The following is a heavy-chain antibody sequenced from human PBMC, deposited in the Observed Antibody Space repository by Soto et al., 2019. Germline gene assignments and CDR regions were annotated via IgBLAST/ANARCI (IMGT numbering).Heavy chain of an antibody. V-gene: IGHV1-69*13. CDR3: ARGEFGGVFSPISASDS. D-gene: IGHD3-16*01. Sequence: SSVKVSCKASGGTFSSYAISWVRQAPGHGLEWMGGIIPIFGTANYAQKFQGRVTITADESTSTAYMELSSLRSEDTAAYYCARGEFGGVFSPISASDSWGQGTLVTVSS. CDR2: IIPIFGTA. J-gene: IGHJ5*01. CDR1: GGTFSSYA.